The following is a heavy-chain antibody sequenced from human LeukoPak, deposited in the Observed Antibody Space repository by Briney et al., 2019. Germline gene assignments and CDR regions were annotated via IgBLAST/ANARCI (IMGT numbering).Heavy chain of an antibody. CDR3: AREGYYYEYGMDV. V-gene: IGHV1-8*01. D-gene: IGHD3-22*01. Sequence: ASVKVSCKASGYTLTSYDINWLRQASGQGLAWMGWMNPNSGNTGYAQKFQGRVTMTSNTSISTAYMELSSLRSEDTAVYYCAREGYYYEYGMDVWGQGTTVTVSS. CDR1: GYTLTSYD. J-gene: IGHJ6*02. CDR2: MNPNSGNT.